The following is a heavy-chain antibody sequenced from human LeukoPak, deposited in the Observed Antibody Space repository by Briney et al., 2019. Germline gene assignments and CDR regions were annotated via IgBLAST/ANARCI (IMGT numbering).Heavy chain of an antibody. D-gene: IGHD2-2*01. V-gene: IGHV3-23*01. CDR1: GFTFSSYA. J-gene: IGHJ6*02. CDR3: ARAVVPAAPYYYGMDV. Sequence: GGSLRLSCAASGFTFSSYAMSRVRQAPGKGLEWVSAISGSGGSTYYADSVKGRFTISRDNSKNTLYLQMNSLRAEDTAVYYCARAVVPAAPYYYGMDVWGQGTTVTVSS. CDR2: ISGSGGST.